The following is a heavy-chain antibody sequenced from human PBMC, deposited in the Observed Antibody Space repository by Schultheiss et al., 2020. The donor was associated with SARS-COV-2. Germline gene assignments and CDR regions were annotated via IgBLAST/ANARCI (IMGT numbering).Heavy chain of an antibody. CDR1: GFTFSSYA. V-gene: IGHV3-30*04. Sequence: GGSLRLSCAASGFTFSSYAMSWVRQAPGKGLEWVAVISYDGSNKYYADSVKGRFTISRDNSKNTLYLQMNSLRAEDTALYYCAKVGGAAGKGADDYWGQGTLVTVSS. CDR3: AKVGGAAGKGADDY. CDR2: ISYDGSNK. D-gene: IGHD6-13*01. J-gene: IGHJ4*02.